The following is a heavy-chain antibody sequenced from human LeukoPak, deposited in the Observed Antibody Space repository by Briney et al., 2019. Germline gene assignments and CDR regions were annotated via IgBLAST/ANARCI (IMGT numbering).Heavy chain of an antibody. D-gene: IGHD3-10*01. V-gene: IGHV7-4-1*02. Sequence: ASVKVSCKASGYTFTSYAMNWVRQAPGQGLEWMGWINTNTGNPTYAQGFTGRFVFSLDTSVSTAYLQISSLKAEDTAVYYCARDLADYYGSGSYGDPWGQGTLVTVSS. CDR2: INTNTGNP. J-gene: IGHJ5*02. CDR3: ARDLADYYGSGSYGDP. CDR1: GYTFTSYA.